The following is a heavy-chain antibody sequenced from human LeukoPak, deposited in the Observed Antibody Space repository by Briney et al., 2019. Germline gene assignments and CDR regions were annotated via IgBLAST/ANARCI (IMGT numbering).Heavy chain of an antibody. D-gene: IGHD3-10*01. J-gene: IGHJ4*02. CDR1: GFTFSTYS. CDR3: ARVLLLWFGELFFDY. CDR2: ISSSSSTI. Sequence: GGSLRLSCAASGFTFSTYSMNWVRQAPGKGLEWVSYISSSSSTIYYADSVKGRFTISRDNAKNSLYLQMNSLRAEDTAVYYCARVLLLWFGELFFDYWGQGTLVTVSS. V-gene: IGHV3-48*01.